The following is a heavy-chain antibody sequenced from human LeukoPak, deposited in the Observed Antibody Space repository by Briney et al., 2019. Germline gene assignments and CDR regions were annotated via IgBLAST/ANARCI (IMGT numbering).Heavy chain of an antibody. V-gene: IGHV3-30*04. CDR2: ISHDGSNK. J-gene: IGHJ4*02. D-gene: IGHD5-24*01. CDR1: GFILSSYP. Sequence: PGGSLRLSCAVSGFILSSYPMHWVRQAPGKGLEWVAVISHDGSNKYYADSVRGRFTISRDNSRNTVYLQMNSLRAEDTAVYYCAKDDRWLQFCCWGQGTLVTVSA. CDR3: AKDDRWLQFCC.